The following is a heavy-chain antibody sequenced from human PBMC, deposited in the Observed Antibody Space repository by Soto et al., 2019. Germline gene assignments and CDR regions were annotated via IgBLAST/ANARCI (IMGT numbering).Heavy chain of an antibody. D-gene: IGHD3-10*01. CDR3: AKNSGWFNT. V-gene: IGHV3-23*01. Sequence: LESGGGRVQPGGSLRLSCTTSGFTFSSTDMSWVRQAPGRGLEWISTILDSGTVVYYADSVKGRFTVSRDNSNGILFLQMDSLRPDDTAVYFCAKNSGWFNTWGQGAPVIVSS. CDR2: ILDSGTVV. J-gene: IGHJ5*02. CDR1: GFTFSSTD.